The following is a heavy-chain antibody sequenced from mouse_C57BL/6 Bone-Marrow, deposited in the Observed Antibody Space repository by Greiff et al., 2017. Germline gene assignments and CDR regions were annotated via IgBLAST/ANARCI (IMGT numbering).Heavy chain of an antibody. V-gene: IGHV1-76*01. CDR1: GYTFTDYY. CDR2: IYPGSGNT. D-gene: IGHD2-13*01. CDR3: ARSGDSFAY. J-gene: IGHJ3*01. Sequence: QVQLKESGAELVRPGASVKLSCKASGYTFTDYYINWVKQRPGQGLEWIARIYPGSGNTYYNEKFKGKATLTAEKSSSTACMQLSSLTSEDSAVYFCARSGDSFAYWGQGTLVTVSA.